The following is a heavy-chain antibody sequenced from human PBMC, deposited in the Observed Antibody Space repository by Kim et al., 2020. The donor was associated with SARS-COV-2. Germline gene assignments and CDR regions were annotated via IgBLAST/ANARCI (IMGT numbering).Heavy chain of an antibody. CDR3: ARDSGGDRQLVMYFDL. CDR2: INPNSGGT. D-gene: IGHD6-13*01. Sequence: ASVKVSCKASGYTFTGYYMHWVRQAPGQGLEWMGWINPNSGGTNYAQKFQGRVTMTRDTSISTAYMELSRLRSDDTAVYYCARDSGGDRQLVMYFDLWGRGTLVTVSS. CDR1: GYTFTGYY. J-gene: IGHJ2*01. V-gene: IGHV1-2*02.